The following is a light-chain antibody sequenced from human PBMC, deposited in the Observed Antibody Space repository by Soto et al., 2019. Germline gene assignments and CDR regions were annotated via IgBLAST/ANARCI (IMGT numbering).Light chain of an antibody. CDR1: SSNIGSNT. V-gene: IGLV1-44*01. J-gene: IGLJ1*01. CDR2: SNS. Sequence: QSALTHPPSASGTPGQRVTISCSGSSSNIGSNTVNWYQQLPGTAPKLLIYSNSQRPSGVPDRFSGSKSGTSASLAISGLQSEDEADYYCAAWDDSLNGYVFGTGTKV. CDR3: AAWDDSLNGYV.